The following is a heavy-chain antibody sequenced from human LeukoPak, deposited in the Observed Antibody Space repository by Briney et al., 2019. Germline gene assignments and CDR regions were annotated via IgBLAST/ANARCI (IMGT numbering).Heavy chain of an antibody. J-gene: IGHJ4*02. Sequence: GGSLRLSCAASGFTFSSYAMSWVRQAPGKGLEWVSAISGSGGSTYYADSVKGRFTISRDNSKNTLYLQMNSLRAEDTAVYYCAKGVRDSSGWYYFDYWGRGTLVTVSS. CDR3: AKGVRDSSGWYYFDY. CDR2: ISGSGGST. V-gene: IGHV3-23*01. CDR1: GFTFSSYA. D-gene: IGHD6-19*01.